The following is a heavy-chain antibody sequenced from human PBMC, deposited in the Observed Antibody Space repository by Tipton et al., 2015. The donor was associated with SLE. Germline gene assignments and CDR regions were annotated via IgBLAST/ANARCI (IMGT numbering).Heavy chain of an antibody. J-gene: IGHJ4*02. D-gene: IGHD2-2*01. CDR2: IYSSGTT. Sequence: TLSLTCTVSGGSISSGNYFWSWIRQPAGKGPECIGYIYSSGTTNYNPSLKSRVTISTDTSKKQFFLNLSTVTAADTAVFYCARSPADAPYYFDSWGQGTLVTVSS. V-gene: IGHV4-61*10. CDR3: ARSPADAPYYFDS. CDR1: GGSISSGNYF.